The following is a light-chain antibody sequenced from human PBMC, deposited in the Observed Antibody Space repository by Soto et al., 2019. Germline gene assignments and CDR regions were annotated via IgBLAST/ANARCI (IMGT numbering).Light chain of an antibody. J-gene: IGKJ1*01. CDR3: QQYYSTPWT. Sequence: EIVLTQSPGTLSLSPGERATLSCRASQSVPSTYLAWYQQRPGQAPRLLIYGVSTRAPGIPDRFSGSGSGTDFTLTISSLQAEDVAVYYCQQYYSTPWTFGQGTKVEIK. CDR1: QSVPSTY. V-gene: IGKV3-20*01. CDR2: GVS.